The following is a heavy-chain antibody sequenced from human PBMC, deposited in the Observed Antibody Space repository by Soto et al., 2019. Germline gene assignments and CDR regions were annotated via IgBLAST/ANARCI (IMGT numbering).Heavy chain of an antibody. Sequence: GGARRLSCVASGFTFRTYALSGVRQAPGEGLEWVSGIVGSGTIISYADSVKGRFTISRDDSNNVLYLQMHSLRAEDTAVYYCARGIYCSCGSCCPQWRYSQHWGPTTLVTVSS. CDR2: IVGSGTII. V-gene: IGHV3-23*05. CDR1: GFTFRTYA. J-gene: IGHJ1*01. D-gene: IGHD2-15*01. CDR3: ARGIYCSCGSCCPQWRYSQH.